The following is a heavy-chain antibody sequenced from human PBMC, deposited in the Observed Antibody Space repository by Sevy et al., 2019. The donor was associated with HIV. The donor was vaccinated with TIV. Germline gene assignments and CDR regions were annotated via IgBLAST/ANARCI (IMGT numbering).Heavy chain of an antibody. Sequence: ASVKVSCKASGGTFSSYAINWVRQAPGQGLEWMGGIIPIFGTANYAQKFQGRVTITADESTSTAYMELSSLRSEDTAVYYCVSRQGSSGYDYYYYYGMDVWGQGTTVTVSS. V-gene: IGHV1-69*13. CDR3: VSRQGSSGYDYYYYYGMDV. J-gene: IGHJ6*02. D-gene: IGHD5-12*01. CDR2: IIPIFGTA. CDR1: GGTFSSYA.